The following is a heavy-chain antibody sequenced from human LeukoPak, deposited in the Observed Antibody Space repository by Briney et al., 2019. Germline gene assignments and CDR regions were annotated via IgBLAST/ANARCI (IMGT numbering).Heavy chain of an antibody. Sequence: ASVKVSCKASGYTFTGYYMHWVRQAPGQGLEWMGWINPNSGVTNYAQKFQGRVTMTRDTSISTAYMELSRLRSDDTAVYYCARAEYYDSSGYLDYWGQGTLVTVSS. CDR1: GYTFTGYY. CDR2: INPNSGVT. CDR3: ARAEYYDSSGYLDY. V-gene: IGHV1-2*02. D-gene: IGHD3-22*01. J-gene: IGHJ4*02.